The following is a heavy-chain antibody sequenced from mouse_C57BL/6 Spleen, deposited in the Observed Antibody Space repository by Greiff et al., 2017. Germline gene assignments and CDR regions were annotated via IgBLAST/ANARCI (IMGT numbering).Heavy chain of an antibody. J-gene: IGHJ2*01. V-gene: IGHV1-72*01. D-gene: IGHD1-1*01. CDR1: GYTFTSYW. CDR3: ARWYYGSSYRDGFDY. Sequence: QVQLQQPGAELVKPGASVKLSCKASGYTFTSYWMHWVKQRPGRGLEWIGRIDPNRGGTKYNEKFQSKATLTVDKPSSTAYMQLSSLTSEDAAVYYCARWYYGSSYRDGFDYWGQGTTLTVSS. CDR2: IDPNRGGT.